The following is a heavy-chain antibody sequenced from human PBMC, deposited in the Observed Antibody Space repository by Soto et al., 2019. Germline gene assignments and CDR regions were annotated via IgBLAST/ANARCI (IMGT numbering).Heavy chain of an antibody. D-gene: IGHD2-21*02. J-gene: IGHJ4*02. CDR1: GFTFNNYW. CDR2: IKGDGSHT. CDR3: ARFVVVTAGDY. Sequence: EVQLVESGGGLAQPGGSLRLSCVASGFTFNNYWIHWVRQAPGKGLVWVSRIKGDGSHTNYADSVKGRFTISRDNAKNTVYLQMNSLRVEDTAVYYCARFVVVTAGDYWGQGTLVTVSS. V-gene: IGHV3-74*01.